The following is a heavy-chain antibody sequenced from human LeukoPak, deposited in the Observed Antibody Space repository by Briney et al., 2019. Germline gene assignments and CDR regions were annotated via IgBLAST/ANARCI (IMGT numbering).Heavy chain of an antibody. Sequence: GGSLRLSCAASGFTFNTYIMNWVRQAPGKGLEWVSFIRNSTNTIYYADSVKGRFTISRDNAKNSLYLQMNSLGAEDTAVYYCARDTLFDYWGQGTLVTVSS. CDR3: ARDTLFDY. CDR2: IRNSTNTI. J-gene: IGHJ4*02. CDR1: GFTFNTYI. V-gene: IGHV3-48*04.